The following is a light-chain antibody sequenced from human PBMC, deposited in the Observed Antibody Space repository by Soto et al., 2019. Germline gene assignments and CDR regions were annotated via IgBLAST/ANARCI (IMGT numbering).Light chain of an antibody. V-gene: IGKV3-11*01. CDR3: QHRSNWPRVT. CDR1: QSVSSY. CDR2: DAS. J-gene: IGKJ3*01. Sequence: EIVLTQSPATLSLSQGERATLSCRASQSVSSYLAWYQQKPGQAPRLLIFDASNWATGIPARFSGSGSGTDFTLTSSSLEPEECAVYYWQHRSNWPRVTFGPGTKVDL.